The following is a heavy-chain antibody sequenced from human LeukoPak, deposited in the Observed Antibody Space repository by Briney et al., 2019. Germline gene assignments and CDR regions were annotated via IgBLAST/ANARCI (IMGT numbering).Heavy chain of an antibody. CDR2: INRNGGGI. J-gene: IGHJ6*02. CDR3: AKHMRVTNTYSFFGLDV. D-gene: IGHD1-26*01. V-gene: IGHV3-9*01. CDR1: GFTFKDYG. Sequence: PGGSLRLSCAATGFTFKDYGMHWVRQPPGKGLEWVSSINRNGGGIDYADSVKGRFTISRDNAKNSLYLQLSSLRPEDTALYYCAKHMRVTNTYSFFGLDVWGQGTTVTVSS.